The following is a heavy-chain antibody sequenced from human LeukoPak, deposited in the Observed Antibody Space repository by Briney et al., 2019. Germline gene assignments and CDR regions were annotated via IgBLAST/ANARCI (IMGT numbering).Heavy chain of an antibody. J-gene: IGHJ6*03. CDR1: GFTFSSYW. CDR2: IKQDGSEK. V-gene: IGHV3-7*01. CDR3: ARKRVVRNYYYYYMDV. D-gene: IGHD3-3*01. Sequence: HPGGSLRLSCAASGFTFSSYWMSWVGQAPGKGLEWVANIKQDGSEKYYVDSVKGRFTISRDNAKNSLYLQMNSLRAEDTAVYYCARKRVVRNYYYYYMDVWGKGTTVTVSS.